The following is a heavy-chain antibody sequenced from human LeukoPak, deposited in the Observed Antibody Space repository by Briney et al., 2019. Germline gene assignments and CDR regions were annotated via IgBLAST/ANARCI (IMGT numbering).Heavy chain of an antibody. Sequence: SETLSLTCAVYGVSFSTYYWSWIRQSPGKGLEWIAEINHRGDTNYNPSVKSRVTISVDTSKNQFSLQVRSVTAADTSVYYCARGPTISETGYFDYWGQGTLVTVSS. J-gene: IGHJ4*03. CDR2: INHRGDT. CDR3: ARGPTISETGYFDY. D-gene: IGHD1-1*01. V-gene: IGHV4-34*01. CDR1: GVSFSTYY.